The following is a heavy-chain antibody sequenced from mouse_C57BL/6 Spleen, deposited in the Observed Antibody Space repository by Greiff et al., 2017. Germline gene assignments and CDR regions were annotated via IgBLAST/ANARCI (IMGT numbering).Heavy chain of an antibody. V-gene: IGHV1-54*01. D-gene: IGHD1-1*01. CDR2: INPGSGGT. Sequence: LQESGAELVRPGTSVKVSCKASGYAFTNYLIEWVKQRPGQGLEWIGVINPGSGGTNYNEKFKGKATLTADKSSSTAYMQLSSLTSEDSAVYFCARSVVPFDYWGQGTTLTVSS. CDR3: ARSVVPFDY. J-gene: IGHJ2*01. CDR1: GYAFTNYL.